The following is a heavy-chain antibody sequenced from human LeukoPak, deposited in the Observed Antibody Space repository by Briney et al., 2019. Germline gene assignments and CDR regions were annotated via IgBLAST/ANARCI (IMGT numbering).Heavy chain of an antibody. D-gene: IGHD4/OR15-4a*01. V-gene: IGHV4-39*01. Sequence: PSETLSLTCTVSGGSISSSSYYWGWIRQPPGKGLEWIGGIYYSGSTYYNPSLKSRVTISVDTSKNQFSLNLSSVTAADTAVYYCAFDTIGARPNFDYWGQGTLVTVSS. J-gene: IGHJ4*02. CDR1: GGSISSSSYY. CDR2: IYYSGST. CDR3: AFDTIGARPNFDY.